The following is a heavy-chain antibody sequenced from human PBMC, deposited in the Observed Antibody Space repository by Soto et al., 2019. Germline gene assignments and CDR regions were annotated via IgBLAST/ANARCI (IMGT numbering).Heavy chain of an antibody. CDR3: ASKVRRLYAFDI. V-gene: IGHV1-69*13. Sequence: GASVKVSCKASGGTFSSYAISWVRQAPGQGLEWMGGIIPIFGTTNYAQKFQGRVTITADESTSTAYMELSSLRSEDTAVYYCASKVRRLYAFDIWGQGTMVTVSS. CDR1: GGTFSSYA. J-gene: IGHJ3*02. CDR2: IIPIFGTT.